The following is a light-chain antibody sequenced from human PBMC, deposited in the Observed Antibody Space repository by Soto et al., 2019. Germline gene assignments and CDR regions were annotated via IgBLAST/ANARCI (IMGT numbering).Light chain of an antibody. CDR2: GAS. CDR1: QSVSNN. Sequence: EIVMTQSPATLSVSPGERATLSCRASQSVSNNLDWYQQKPGQAPRLLISGASTRATGIPARFSGSGSGTEFSLTIRSLQSEYFADYYCQQYNNWPPWTFGQGTKVQIK. J-gene: IGKJ1*01. CDR3: QQYNNWPPWT. V-gene: IGKV3-15*01.